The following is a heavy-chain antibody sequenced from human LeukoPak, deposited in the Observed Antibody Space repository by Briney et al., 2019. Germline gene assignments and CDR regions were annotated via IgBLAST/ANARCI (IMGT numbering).Heavy chain of an antibody. CDR1: GYTFTGYY. CDR3: ARNSGGSYYPPDY. D-gene: IGHD1-26*01. V-gene: IGHV1-2*02. J-gene: IGHJ4*02. CDR2: INPNSGGT. Sequence: GASVKVSCKASGYTFTGYYMHWVRQAPGQGLEWMGWINPNSGGTNYAQKFQGRVTMTRDTSISTAYMELSRLRSDDTAVYYCARNSGGSYYPPDYWGQGTLVTVSS.